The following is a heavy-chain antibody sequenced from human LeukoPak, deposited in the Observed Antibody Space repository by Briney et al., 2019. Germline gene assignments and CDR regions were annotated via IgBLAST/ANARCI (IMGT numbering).Heavy chain of an antibody. J-gene: IGHJ3*02. V-gene: IGHV3-74*01. D-gene: IGHD2-21*01. CDR3: ARLPDWVRPFDI. CDR2: INSDGSST. Sequence: GGSLRLSCAASGFTFSSYWMHWVRQAPGKGLVWVSRINSDGSSTSYADSVKGRFTISRDNAKNTVYLQMNSLRAEDTALYYCARLPDWVRPFDIWGQGTMVTVSS. CDR1: GFTFSSYW.